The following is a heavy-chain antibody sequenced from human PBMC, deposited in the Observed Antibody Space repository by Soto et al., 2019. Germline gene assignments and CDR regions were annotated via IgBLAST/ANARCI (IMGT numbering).Heavy chain of an antibody. Sequence: GPEVKKPGASVKVSCKTSGYTFTSFGIAWVRQAPGQGLEWMGWISTSKGNTNYAQKFQGRVTMTTDTPTSTAYRELRSLRSDDPALYYCATRSPAFDFWGQGTLVTVSS. J-gene: IGHJ4*02. CDR1: GYTFTSFG. V-gene: IGHV1-18*01. CDR2: ISTSKGNT. CDR3: ATRSPAFDF.